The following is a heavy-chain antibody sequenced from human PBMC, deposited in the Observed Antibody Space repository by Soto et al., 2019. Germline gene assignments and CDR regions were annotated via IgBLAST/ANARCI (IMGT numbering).Heavy chain of an antibody. CDR1: GYTFTSYY. CDR2: INPSGDST. V-gene: IGHV1-46*01. J-gene: IGHJ4*02. D-gene: IGHD3-16*02. CDR3: ARSYYDYVWGSYRSAHFDY. Sequence: SSVKVSCKASGYTFTSYYMHWVRQAPGQGLEWMGIINPSGDSTSYAQKFQGRVTMTRDTSTSTVYMELSSLRSEDTAVYYCARSYYDYVWGSYRSAHFDYWGQGTLVTVSS.